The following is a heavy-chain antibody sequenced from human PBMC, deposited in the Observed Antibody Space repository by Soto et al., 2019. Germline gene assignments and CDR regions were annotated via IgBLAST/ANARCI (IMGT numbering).Heavy chain of an antibody. D-gene: IGHD3-10*01. CDR2: IYWDDDK. Sequence: QITLKESGPTVVKPTQTLTLTCTFSGFSVSTSGVGVAWIRQPPGKALEWLALIYWDDDKRYSPFLQSRVTIAHDTSESLAVLTMTHMYFVDTATYYRAHKRGRRSGMDVWGQGTTVTVSS. J-gene: IGHJ6*02. CDR1: GFSVSTSGVG. CDR3: AHKRGRRSGMDV. V-gene: IGHV2-5*02.